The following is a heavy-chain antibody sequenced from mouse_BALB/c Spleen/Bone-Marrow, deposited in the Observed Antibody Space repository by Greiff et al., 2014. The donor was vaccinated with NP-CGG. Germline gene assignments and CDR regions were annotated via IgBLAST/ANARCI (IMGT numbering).Heavy chain of an antibody. D-gene: IGHD1-1*01. Sequence: IYPSDSYTNYNQKFKDKATLTVDKSSSTAYMQXXXXTSEDSAVYYCTRGSSYVGYAMDYWGQGTSVTVSS. CDR3: TRGSSYVGYAMDY. CDR2: IYPSDSYT. V-gene: IGHV1-69*02. J-gene: IGHJ4*01.